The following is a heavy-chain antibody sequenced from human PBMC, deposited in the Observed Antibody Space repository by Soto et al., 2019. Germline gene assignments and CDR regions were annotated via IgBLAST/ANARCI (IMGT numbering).Heavy chain of an antibody. CDR3: ARERFGELSNWFDP. V-gene: IGHV4-31*03. Sequence: PSETLSLTCTVSGGSISSGGYYWSWIRQHPGKGLEWIGYIYYSGSTYYNPSLKSRVTISVDTSKNQFSLKLSSVTAADTAVYYCARERFGELSNWFDPWGQGTLVTVSS. CDR1: GGSISSGGYY. D-gene: IGHD3-10*01. J-gene: IGHJ5*02. CDR2: IYYSGST.